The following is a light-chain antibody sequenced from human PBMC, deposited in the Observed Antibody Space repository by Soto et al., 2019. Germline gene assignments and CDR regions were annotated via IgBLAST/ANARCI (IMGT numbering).Light chain of an antibody. Sequence: EIVLTQSPGTLSLSPGERATLSCMASQSISSSYLAWYQQKPGQAPRLLVYGVSSRASDVPDRFSGSGSGTDFTLTISSLEPEDSAVYYCQQYTDSRTFGQGTKVDIK. V-gene: IGKV3-20*01. J-gene: IGKJ1*01. CDR2: GVS. CDR1: QSISSSY. CDR3: QQYTDSRT.